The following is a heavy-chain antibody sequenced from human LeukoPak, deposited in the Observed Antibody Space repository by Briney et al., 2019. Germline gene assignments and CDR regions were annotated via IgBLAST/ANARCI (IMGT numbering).Heavy chain of an antibody. J-gene: IGHJ4*02. V-gene: IGHV3-23*01. CDR3: AKKGYYDGSGYYMYYFDH. CDR1: GFSFSNYW. Sequence: RGSLRLSCTASGFSFSNYWMSWVRQAPGKGLEWVSAISGSGGTAYYADSAKGRFTISRDNSKNTLYLQMNSLRAEDTAVYYCAKKGYYDGSGYYMYYFDHWGQGTLVTVSS. CDR2: ISGSGGTA. D-gene: IGHD3-22*01.